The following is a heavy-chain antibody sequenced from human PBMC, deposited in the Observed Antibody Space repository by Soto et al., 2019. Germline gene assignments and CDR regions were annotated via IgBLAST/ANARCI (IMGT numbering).Heavy chain of an antibody. CDR2: ISYDGSNK. J-gene: IGHJ6*02. D-gene: IGHD6-19*01. CDR3: AKDWQQWVHCSGMDV. CDR1: GFTFSSYG. V-gene: IGHV3-30*18. Sequence: QVQLVESGGGVVQPGRSLRLSCAASGFTFSSYGMHWVRQAPGKGLEWVAVISYDGSNKYYADSVKGRFTISRDNSKSTLYLQMNSLRAEDTAVYYCAKDWQQWVHCSGMDVWGQGTTVTVSS.